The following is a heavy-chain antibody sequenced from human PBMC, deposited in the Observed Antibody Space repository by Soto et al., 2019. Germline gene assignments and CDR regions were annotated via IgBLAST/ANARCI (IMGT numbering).Heavy chain of an antibody. D-gene: IGHD3-10*01. Sequence: GASVKVSCKASGYTFTSYYMHWVRQAPGQGLEWMGIINPSGGSTSYAQKFQGRVTITRDTSTSTVYMDLSSLSSEDRAVYYCAVLWFGESFDYWGQGTLVTSPQ. CDR1: GYTFTSYY. CDR2: INPSGGST. V-gene: IGHV1-46*01. J-gene: IGHJ4*02. CDR3: AVLWFGESFDY.